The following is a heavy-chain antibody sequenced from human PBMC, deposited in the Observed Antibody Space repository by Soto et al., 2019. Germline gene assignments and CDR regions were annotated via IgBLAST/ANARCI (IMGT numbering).Heavy chain of an antibody. D-gene: IGHD5-12*01. CDR1: GGTFSSCA. CDR3: ARAPANVEMATRFDY. Sequence: SVKVSCKASGGTFSSCAISWVRQAPGQGLEWMGGIIPIFGTANYAQKFQGRVTITADESTSTAYMELSSLRSEDTAVYYCARAPANVEMATRFDYWGQGTLVTVSS. J-gene: IGHJ4*02. V-gene: IGHV1-69*13. CDR2: IIPIFGTA.